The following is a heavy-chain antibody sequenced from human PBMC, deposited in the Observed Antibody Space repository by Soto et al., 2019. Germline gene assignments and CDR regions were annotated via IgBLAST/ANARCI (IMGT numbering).Heavy chain of an antibody. CDR2: INHSGST. Sequence: QVQLQQWGAGLLKPSETLSLTCAVYGGSFSGYYWSWIRQPPGKGLEWIGEINHSGSTNYNPSLKSRVTISVDTTKNPFYLKLSSVTAADTAVYYCARARKGRSRAARYFDLWGRGTLVTVSS. D-gene: IGHD6-6*01. V-gene: IGHV4-34*01. CDR3: ARARKGRSRAARYFDL. J-gene: IGHJ2*01. CDR1: GGSFSGYY.